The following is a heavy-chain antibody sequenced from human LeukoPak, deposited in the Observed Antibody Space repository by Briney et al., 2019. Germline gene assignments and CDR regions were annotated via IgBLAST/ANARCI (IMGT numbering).Heavy chain of an antibody. CDR1: GFTFSTYW. CDR2: IKGDGSST. V-gene: IGHV3-74*01. Sequence: PGGFLRLSCAASGFTFSTYWMHWVRQAPGKGLVWVARIKGDGSSTIYADSVEGRFTISRDNSKNTLYLQTSSLRVEDTAVYYCARASTTVPNLLDHWGRGTLVTVSS. J-gene: IGHJ4*02. CDR3: ARASTTVPNLLDH. D-gene: IGHD4-17*01.